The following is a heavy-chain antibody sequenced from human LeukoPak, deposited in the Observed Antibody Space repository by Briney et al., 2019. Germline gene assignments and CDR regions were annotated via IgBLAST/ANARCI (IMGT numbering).Heavy chain of an antibody. J-gene: IGHJ4*02. CDR2: IIPIFGTA. CDR3: ARDSVVVPAAIGY. V-gene: IGHV1-69*05. Sequence: SVKVSCKASGGTFSSYAISWVRQAPGQGLEWMGGIIPIFGTANYAQKFQGRVTITTDESTSTAYIELSSLRSEDTAVYYCARDSVVVPAAIGYWGQGTLVTVSS. CDR1: GGTFSSYA. D-gene: IGHD2-2*01.